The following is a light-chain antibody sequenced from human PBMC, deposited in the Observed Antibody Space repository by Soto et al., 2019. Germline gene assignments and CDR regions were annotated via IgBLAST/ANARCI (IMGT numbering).Light chain of an antibody. V-gene: IGLV3-1*01. CDR3: QAWDSSTVV. CDR1: KLGDKY. Sequence: SYKLTQPPSVSVSPGQTASITCSGDKLGDKYACWYQQKPGQSPVLVIYQDSKRPSGIPERFSGSNSGNTATLTISGTQAMDEADYYCQAWDSSTVVFGTGTKLTVL. CDR2: QDS. J-gene: IGLJ1*01.